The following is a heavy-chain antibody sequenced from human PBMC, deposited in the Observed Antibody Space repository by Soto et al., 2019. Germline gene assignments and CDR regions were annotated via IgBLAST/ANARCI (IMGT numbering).Heavy chain of an antibody. CDR2: IRSKAYGGTT. D-gene: IGHD2-2*01. V-gene: IGHV3-49*03. CDR1: GFTFGDYA. J-gene: IGHJ4*02. CDR3: TRVRYCSSTSCQPTFFDY. Sequence: EVQLVESGGGLVQPGGSLRLSCTASGFTFGDYAMSWFRQAPGKGLEWVGFIRSKAYGGTTEYAASVKGRFTISRDDSKSIAYLQMNSLKTEDTAVYYCTRVRYCSSTSCQPTFFDYWGQGTLVTVSS.